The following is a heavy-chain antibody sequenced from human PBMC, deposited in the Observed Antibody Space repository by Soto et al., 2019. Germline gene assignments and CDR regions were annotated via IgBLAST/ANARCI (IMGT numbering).Heavy chain of an antibody. CDR3: ARPGYSNYGPGVDV. CDR2: IDSDGSTT. CDR1: GFTFSVYW. V-gene: IGHV3-74*01. Sequence: EVQLVESRGGLVQPGGALRHSCAAAGFTFSVYWMHWVRQAPGKGLVWVSRIDSDGSTTSYADSVKGRFTISRDNAKSTLYLQMNSLRAEDTAVYYCARPGYSNYGPGVDVWGQGTTVTVSS. J-gene: IGHJ6*02. D-gene: IGHD4-4*01.